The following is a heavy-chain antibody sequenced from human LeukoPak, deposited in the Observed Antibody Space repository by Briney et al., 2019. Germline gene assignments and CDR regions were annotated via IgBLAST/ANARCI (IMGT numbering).Heavy chain of an antibody. CDR3: AREPDWGINDACDI. V-gene: IGHV1-2*02. D-gene: IGHD7-27*01. J-gene: IGHJ3*02. Sequence: ASVKVSCKASGCTFTGNYMHWVRQAPGQGLEWMGWINPRTGDTHYTQKFQGRVTMTRDTSISTAYMELSRLRSDDTAVYYCAREPDWGINDACDIWGQGTMVTVSS. CDR1: GCTFTGNY. CDR2: INPRTGDT.